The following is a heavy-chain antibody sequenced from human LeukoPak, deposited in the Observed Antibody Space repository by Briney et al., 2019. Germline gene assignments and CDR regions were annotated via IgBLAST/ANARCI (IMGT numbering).Heavy chain of an antibody. D-gene: IGHD6-6*01. CDR2: IYYSGST. CDR3: ARESSSFFFDY. CDR1: GDSISSYY. J-gene: IGHJ4*02. Sequence: SETLSLTCTVSGDSISSYYWSWIRQPPGKGLEWIGYIYYSGSTNYNPSLKSRVTISVDTSKNQFSLKLSSVTAADAAVYYCARESSSFFFDYWGQGTLVTVSS. V-gene: IGHV4-59*01.